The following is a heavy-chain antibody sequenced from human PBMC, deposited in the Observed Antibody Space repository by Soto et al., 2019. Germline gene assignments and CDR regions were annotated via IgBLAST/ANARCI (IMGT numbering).Heavy chain of an antibody. D-gene: IGHD4-4*01. CDR1: GGSFSGYY. V-gene: IGHV4-34*01. CDR2: INHSGST. J-gene: IGHJ6*02. CDR3: ARFYSNYNYYYGMDV. Sequence: SETLSLTCAVYGGSFSGYYWSWIRQPPGKGLEWIGEINHSGSTNYNPSLKSRVTISVDTSKNQFSLKLSSVTAADTAVYYCARFYSNYNYYYGMDVWGQGTTVTVSS.